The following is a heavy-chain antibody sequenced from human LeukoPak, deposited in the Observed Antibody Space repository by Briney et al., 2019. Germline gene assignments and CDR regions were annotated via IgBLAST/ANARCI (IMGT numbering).Heavy chain of an antibody. CDR1: GYRFSSYG. D-gene: IGHD3-22*01. V-gene: IGHV1-18*01. J-gene: IGHJ3*01. Sequence: ASVKVSCKAFGYRFSSYGIIWVRQAPGQGLEWMGWISAYNGDTNSAQKFQGRVTMTTDTSASTAYMELRSLRSDDTAVYYCARPLTYYYDSNGRYAFELWGQGTMVAVSS. CDR2: ISAYNGDT. CDR3: ARPLTYYYDSNGRYAFEL.